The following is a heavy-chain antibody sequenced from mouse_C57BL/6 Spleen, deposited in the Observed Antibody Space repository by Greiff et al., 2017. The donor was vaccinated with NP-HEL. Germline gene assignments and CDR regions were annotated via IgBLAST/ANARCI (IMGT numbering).Heavy chain of an antibody. CDR1: GFTFSNYW. V-gene: IGHV6-3*01. J-gene: IGHJ3*01. CDR2: IRLKSDNYAT. Sequence: EVKVEESGGGLVQPGGSMKLSCVASGFTFSNYWMNWVRQSPEKGLEWVAQIRLKSDNYATHYAESVKGRFTISRDDSKSSVYLQMNNLRAEDTGIYYCTTYYSNRGWFAYWGQGTLVTVSA. CDR3: TTYYSNRGWFAY. D-gene: IGHD2-5*01.